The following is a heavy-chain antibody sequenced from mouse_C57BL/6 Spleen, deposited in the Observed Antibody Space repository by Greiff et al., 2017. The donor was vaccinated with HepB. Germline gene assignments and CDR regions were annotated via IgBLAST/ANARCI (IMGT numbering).Heavy chain of an antibody. CDR1: GYTFTSYC. D-gene: IGHD4-1*01. J-gene: IGHJ1*03. V-gene: IGHV1-53*01. Sequence: QVQLQQPGTELVKPGASVKLSCKASGYTFTSYCMHWVKQRPGQGLEWIGNINPSNGGTNYNEKFKSKATLTVDKSSSTAYMQLSSLTSEDSAIYVCGRQAPGDWYFDVWGTGTTVTVSS. CDR3: GRQAPGDWYFDV. CDR2: INPSNGGT.